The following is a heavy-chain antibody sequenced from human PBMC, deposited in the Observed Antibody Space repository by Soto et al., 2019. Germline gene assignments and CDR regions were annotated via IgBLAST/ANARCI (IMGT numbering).Heavy chain of an antibody. Sequence: GASVKVSCKASGYTFTSYYMHWVRQAPGQGLEWMGIINPSSGSTSYAQKFQGRLTMTRDTSTTTVYMDLNSLRSEDTAVYYCARDYRGNSGFFDYWGQGTLVTVSS. V-gene: IGHV1-46*01. CDR2: INPSSGST. D-gene: IGHD2-21*02. CDR1: GYTFTSYY. CDR3: ARDYRGNSGFFDY. J-gene: IGHJ4*02.